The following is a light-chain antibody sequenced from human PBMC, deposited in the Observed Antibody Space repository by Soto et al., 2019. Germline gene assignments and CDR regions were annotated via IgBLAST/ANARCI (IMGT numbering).Light chain of an antibody. V-gene: IGKV3-15*01. J-gene: IGKJ1*01. Sequence: ILMTHSPATLSVSPGERATVSCRASQSLSSNLAWYQQKPGQAPRLLIYGASTRATGIPARFSGSGSGTEFTLTISSLQSEDFAVYCCQQYNNWPSWTFGQGTKVDIK. CDR3: QQYNNWPSWT. CDR1: QSLSSN. CDR2: GAS.